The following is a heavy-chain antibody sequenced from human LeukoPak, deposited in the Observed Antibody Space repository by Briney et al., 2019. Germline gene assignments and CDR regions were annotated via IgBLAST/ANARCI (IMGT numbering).Heavy chain of an antibody. CDR3: ARVERFLEKWGWFDP. J-gene: IGHJ5*02. V-gene: IGHV4-59*08. CDR2: IYYSGST. D-gene: IGHD3-3*01. Sequence: PSETLSLTCTVSGGSISSYYWSWIRQPPGKGLEWIGYIYYSGSTNYNPSLKSRVTISVDTSKNQFSLKLSSVTAADTAVYYCARVERFLEKWGWFDPWGQGTLVTVSS. CDR1: GGSISSYY.